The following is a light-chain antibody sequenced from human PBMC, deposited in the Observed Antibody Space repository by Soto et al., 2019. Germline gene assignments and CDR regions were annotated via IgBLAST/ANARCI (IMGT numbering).Light chain of an antibody. Sequence: VLTQSPGTLSLSPGERATLSCRASQSVSSSYLAWYQRKPGQAPRLLIYGASSRATGIPDRFSGSGSGTHGTLTISRLEPEEFAVYFCQQYCSSPLWTFGQGNKGDIK. CDR1: QSVSSSY. J-gene: IGKJ1*01. CDR2: GAS. V-gene: IGKV3-20*01. CDR3: QQYCSSPLWT.